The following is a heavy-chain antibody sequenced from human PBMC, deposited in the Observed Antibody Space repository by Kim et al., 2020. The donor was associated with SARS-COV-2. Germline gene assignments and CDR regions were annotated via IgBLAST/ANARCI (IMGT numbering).Heavy chain of an antibody. V-gene: IGHV4-39*01. J-gene: IGHJ1*01. Sequence: SETLSLTCTVSGGSISSSSYYWGWIRQPPGKGLEWIGSIYYSGSTYYNPSLKSRVTISVDTSKNQFSLKLSSVTAADTAVYYCARLQVGATIGYFQHWGQGTLVTVSS. CDR3: ARLQVGATIGYFQH. D-gene: IGHD1-26*01. CDR2: IYYSGST. CDR1: GGSISSSSYY.